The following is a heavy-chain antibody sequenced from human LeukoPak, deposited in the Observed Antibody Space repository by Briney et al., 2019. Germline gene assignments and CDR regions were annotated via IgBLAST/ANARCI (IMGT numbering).Heavy chain of an antibody. V-gene: IGHV3-30*04. J-gene: IGHJ3*02. CDR2: ISYDGSNK. CDR3: ARDPNRPYYDSSGYYRNAFDI. Sequence: PGGSLRLSCAASGFTFSSYAMHWVRQAPGKGLEWVAVISYDGSNKYYADSVKGRFTISRDNSKNPLYLQMTSLRAEDTAVYYCARDPNRPYYDSSGYYRNAFDIWGQGTMVTVSS. CDR1: GFTFSSYA. D-gene: IGHD3-22*01.